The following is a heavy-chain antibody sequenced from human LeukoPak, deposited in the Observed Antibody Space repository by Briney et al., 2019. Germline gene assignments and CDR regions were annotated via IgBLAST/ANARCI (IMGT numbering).Heavy chain of an antibody. V-gene: IGHV3-48*02. Sequence: QPGGSLRLSCAASGLTFSSHDMNWVRQAPGKGLEWVSYISPSSSSMYYADSVKGRFTISRDNAKNSLYLQMNSLRDEDTAVYYCARSFDFWGQGTLVTVSS. J-gene: IGHJ4*02. CDR3: ARSFDF. CDR1: GLTFSSHD. CDR2: ISPSSSSM.